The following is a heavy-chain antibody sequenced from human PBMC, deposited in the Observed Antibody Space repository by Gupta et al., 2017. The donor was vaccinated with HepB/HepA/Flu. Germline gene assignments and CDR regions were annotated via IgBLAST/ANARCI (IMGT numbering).Heavy chain of an antibody. V-gene: IGHV1-69*01. CDR3: ARDAVLGANRVHFDY. D-gene: IGHD1-26*01. CDR1: GGTFSDYG. J-gene: IGHJ4*01. Sequence: QVQLVQSGPEVKKPGSSLKVSCRATGGTFSDYGFSWVRQAPGQGLEWIGGIIPLYGSTYYAQRFQGRVTITADESTTTAFIELTSLTYEDTAVFYCARDAVLGANRVHFDYWGQGTLVTVSS. CDR2: IIPLYGST.